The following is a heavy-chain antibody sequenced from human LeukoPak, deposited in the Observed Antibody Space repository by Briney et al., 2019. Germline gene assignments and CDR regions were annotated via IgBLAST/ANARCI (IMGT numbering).Heavy chain of an antibody. V-gene: IGHV1-69*04. CDR2: IIPILGIA. CDR1: GGTFSSYA. J-gene: IGHJ5*02. D-gene: IGHD2-2*01. CDR3: AGGYCSSTSCYADWFDP. Sequence: ASVKVSCKASGGTFSSYAISWVRQAPGQGLEWMGRIIPILGIANYAQNFQGRVTIDADKSTSTAYMELSSLRSEDTAVYYCAGGYCSSTSCYADWFDPWGQGTLVTVSS.